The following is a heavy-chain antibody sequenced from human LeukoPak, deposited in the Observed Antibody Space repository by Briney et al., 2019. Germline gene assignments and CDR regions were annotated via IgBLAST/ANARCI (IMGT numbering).Heavy chain of an antibody. CDR3: AKDYGGGDY. CDR1: GFTFSTSA. J-gene: IGHJ4*02. D-gene: IGHD3-16*01. Sequence: GGSLRLSCAASGFTFSTSAMHWVRQAPGKGLEWVSTISGSGGGTYYADSAKGRFTISRGNSNNTLYLQMSSLRAEDTAVYYCAKDYGGGDYWGQGTLVTVSS. CDR2: ISGSGGGT. V-gene: IGHV3-23*01.